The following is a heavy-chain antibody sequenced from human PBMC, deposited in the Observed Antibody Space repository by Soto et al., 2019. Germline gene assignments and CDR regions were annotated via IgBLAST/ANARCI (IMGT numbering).Heavy chain of an antibody. CDR2: ISWNSGSI. CDR1: GFTFDDYA. D-gene: IGHD5-18*01. V-gene: IGHV3-9*01. CDR3: AKDLNTAMVAFDY. Sequence: GGSLRLSCAASGFTFDDYAMHWFRQAPGKGLEWVSGISWNSGSIGYADSVKGRFTISRDNAKNSLYLQMNSLRAEDTALYYCAKDLNTAMVAFDYWGQGTLVTVSS. J-gene: IGHJ4*02.